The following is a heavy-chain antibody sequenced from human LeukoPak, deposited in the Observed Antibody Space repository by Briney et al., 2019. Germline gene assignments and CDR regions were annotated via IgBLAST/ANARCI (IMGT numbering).Heavy chain of an antibody. V-gene: IGHV4-59*01. J-gene: IGHJ5*02. CDR3: ARRVQMSSASATSNTWLYP. Sequence: SETLSLTCTVSGDSISTYYWNWIRQPPGKRLEWIGHIIFSGDANYNPSLKSRVTISLDSAKNEFSLRLISVTAADTAVYYCARRVQMSSASATSNTWLYPWGQGTM. CDR2: IIFSGDA. D-gene: IGHD3-16*01. CDR1: GDSISTYY.